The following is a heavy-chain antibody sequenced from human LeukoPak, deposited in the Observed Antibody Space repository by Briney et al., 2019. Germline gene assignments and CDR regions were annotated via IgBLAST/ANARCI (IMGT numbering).Heavy chain of an antibody. Sequence: GGSLRLSCAASGFTFSVAWMSWVRQAPGKGLQWVGRIKSRSDGATTDYAAPVKGRFTISRDDSKTTLYLQMSSLKTEDTAVYYCTTIKTAMATEFDYWGQRTLVTASS. CDR3: TTIKTAMATEFDY. J-gene: IGHJ4*02. CDR1: GFTFSVAW. D-gene: IGHD5-18*01. V-gene: IGHV3-15*01. CDR2: IKSRSDGATT.